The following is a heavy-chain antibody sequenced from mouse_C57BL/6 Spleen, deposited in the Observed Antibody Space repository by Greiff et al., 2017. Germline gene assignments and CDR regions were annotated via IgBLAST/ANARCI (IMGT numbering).Heavy chain of an antibody. J-gene: IGHJ4*01. V-gene: IGHV1-78*01. Sequence: QVQLQQSDAELLKPGASVKISCKVSASTFTDHPIHGRKQRPEQGLEWIGYIYPRDGSTKYNEKFKGRATLTADKSSSTAYMQLNSLTSEDSAVYFCARANYYAMDYWGQGTSVTVSS. CDR2: IYPRDGST. CDR3: ARANYYAMDY. CDR1: ASTFTDHP.